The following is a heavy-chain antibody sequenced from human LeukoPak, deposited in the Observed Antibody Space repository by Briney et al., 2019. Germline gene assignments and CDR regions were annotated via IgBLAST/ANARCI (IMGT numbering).Heavy chain of an antibody. CDR3: EKARNDSSNYGVSYVDD. CDR2: IYTSGSA. V-gene: IGHV4-61*02. CDR1: GGSISSGRYY. D-gene: IGHD4-11*01. J-gene: IGHJ4*02. Sequence: SETLSLTCTVSGGSISSGRYYWRWIRQPAGRGLEWIVRIYTSGSANHNPSLKRRVHISVATSKNQFSLKLSTVTAADTAIYYCEKARNDSSNYGVSYVDDWGQGTLVTVSS.